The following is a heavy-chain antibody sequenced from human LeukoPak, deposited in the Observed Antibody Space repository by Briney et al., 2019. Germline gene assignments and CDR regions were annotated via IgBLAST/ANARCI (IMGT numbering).Heavy chain of an antibody. CDR1: GFTFSSYG. J-gene: IGHJ5*02. Sequence: GGSLRLSCAASGFTFSSYGMHWVRQAPGKGLEWVAVISYDGSNKYYADSVKGRFTISRDNSKNTLYLQMNSLRAEDTAVYYCAREGPWGQGALVTVSS. CDR3: AREGP. CDR2: ISYDGSNK. V-gene: IGHV3-30*03.